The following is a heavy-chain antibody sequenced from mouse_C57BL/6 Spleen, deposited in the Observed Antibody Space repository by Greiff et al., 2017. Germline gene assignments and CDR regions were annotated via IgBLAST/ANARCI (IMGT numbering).Heavy chain of an antibody. CDR1: GYTFTDYY. Sequence: EVQLQESGPELVKPGASVKISCKASGYTFTDYYMNWVKQSHGKSLEWIGDINPNNGGTSYNQKFKGKATLTVDKSSSTAYMELRSLTSEDSAVYYCARRYDRAMDYWGQGTSVTVSS. D-gene: IGHD2-14*01. CDR3: ARRYDRAMDY. CDR2: INPNNGGT. J-gene: IGHJ4*01. V-gene: IGHV1-26*01.